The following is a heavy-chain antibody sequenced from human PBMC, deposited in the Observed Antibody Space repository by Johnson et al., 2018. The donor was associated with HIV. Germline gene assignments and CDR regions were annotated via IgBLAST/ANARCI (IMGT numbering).Heavy chain of an antibody. D-gene: IGHD1-26*01. Sequence: QVPLVESGGGVVQPGASLSLPCAASGFAFITYGMHWVRQPPGKGLEWVTFILFDGRHKYSADSVKGRFTISRDNSKDTLYLQMNSLRAEDTAVYYCARPIARGASNIWGKGTMVTVSS. CDR3: ARPIARGASNI. CDR1: GFAFITYG. CDR2: ILFDGRHK. V-gene: IGHV3-30*02. J-gene: IGHJ3*02.